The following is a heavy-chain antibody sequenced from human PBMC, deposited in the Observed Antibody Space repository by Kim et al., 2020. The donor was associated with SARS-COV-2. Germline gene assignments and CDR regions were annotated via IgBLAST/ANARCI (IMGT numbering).Heavy chain of an antibody. D-gene: IGHD3-22*01. CDR2: IWYDGSNK. CDR3: AKDILYYYDSTGGYFDY. CDR1: GFTFSSYG. J-gene: IGHJ4*02. V-gene: IGHV3-33*06. Sequence: GGSLRLSCAASGFTFSSYGMHWVRQAPGKGLEWVAVIWYDGSNKYYADSVKGRFTISRDNSKNTLYLQMNSLRAEDTAVYYCAKDILYYYDSTGGYFDYWGQGTLVTVSS.